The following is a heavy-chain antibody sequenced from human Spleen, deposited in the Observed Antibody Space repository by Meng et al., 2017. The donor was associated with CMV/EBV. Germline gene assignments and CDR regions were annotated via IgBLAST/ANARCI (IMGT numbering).Heavy chain of an antibody. CDR3: AKSRNGYGGEDH. J-gene: IGHJ4*02. CDR2: IDTDGSTT. CDR1: GFTFSSYW. Sequence: GESLRLSCAASGFTFSSYWMHWVRQAPGKGLVWVSHIDTDGSTTNYADSVKGRFTISRDNAKNTLYLQMNSLRAEDTAIYYCAKSRNGYGGEDHWGQGMLVTVSS. V-gene: IGHV3-74*01. D-gene: IGHD5-12*01.